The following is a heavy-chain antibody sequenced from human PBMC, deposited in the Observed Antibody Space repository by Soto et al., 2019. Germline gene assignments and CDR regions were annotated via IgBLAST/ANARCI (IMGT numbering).Heavy chain of an antibody. Sequence: EVQLLESGGGLVQPGGSLRLSCAASGFTFAGYAMSWVRQAAGKGLEWVSAISGSGGSPYYADSVKGRFTISRDNSKNTLYLQMNSLRAEDTAVYYCAKGDVLMVYAPGGYWGQGTLVTVSS. CDR2: ISGSGGSP. CDR1: GFTFAGYA. V-gene: IGHV3-23*01. D-gene: IGHD2-8*01. J-gene: IGHJ4*02. CDR3: AKGDVLMVYAPGGY.